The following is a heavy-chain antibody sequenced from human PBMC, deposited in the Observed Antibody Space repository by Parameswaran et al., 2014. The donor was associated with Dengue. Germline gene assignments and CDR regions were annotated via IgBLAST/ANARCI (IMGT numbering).Heavy chain of an antibody. CDR2: IYTSGSS. J-gene: IGHJ3*02. Sequence: SETLSLTCAVSGASINSGSYYWTWIRQPAGKGLEWIGHIYTSGSSNYSPSLKSRVTISLDTSKNQLSLRLTSVTAADTAVYYCARSARGWSHPYDAFHIWGQGTMVTVSS. CDR3: ARSARGWSHPYDAFHI. CDR1: GASINSGSYY. V-gene: IGHV4-61*09. D-gene: IGHD2-15*01.